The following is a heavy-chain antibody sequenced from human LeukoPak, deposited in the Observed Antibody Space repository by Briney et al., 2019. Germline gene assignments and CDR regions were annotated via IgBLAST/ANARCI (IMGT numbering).Heavy chain of an antibody. J-gene: IGHJ4*02. CDR2: INPGSGGT. D-gene: IGHD2-2*01. Sequence: ASVKVSCEASGYTFTGYYIHWVRQAPGQGLEWMGWINPGSGGTKYAQNFQGRVTMTRDTSISAAYMELRRLTFDDTAVYYCARGHAYCSSTSCYPFDYWGQGTLVTVSS. CDR3: ARGHAYCSSTSCYPFDY. CDR1: GYTFTGYY. V-gene: IGHV1-2*02.